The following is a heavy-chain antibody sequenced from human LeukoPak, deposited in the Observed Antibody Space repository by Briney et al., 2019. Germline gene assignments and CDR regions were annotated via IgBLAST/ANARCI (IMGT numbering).Heavy chain of an antibody. D-gene: IGHD5-18*01. CDR2: ILPSDSDT. Sequence: GEPLNISGKGSGYSFTSYSIAGVRQMPGKGLEWMWIILPSDSDTKYSPSFQGQVTISADKSINTDYLEWSSLKAWDTAMYFCWRQGDGYGYLFWGQGPPLSV. V-gene: IGHV5-51*01. CDR3: WRQGDGYGYLF. J-gene: IGHJ4*02. CDR1: GYSFTSYS.